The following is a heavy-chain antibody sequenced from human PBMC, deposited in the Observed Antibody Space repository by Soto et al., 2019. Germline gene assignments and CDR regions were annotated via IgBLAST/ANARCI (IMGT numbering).Heavy chain of an antibody. Sequence: QVQLVESGGGLVKPGGSLRLSCAASGFTFSDYYMNWIRQAPGKGLEWVSYISSSGTTIYYADSVKGRFTISRDNAKNSLFLQMNCPRAEDTALSYCARGHSIFYGMDVWGQGTTVTVSS. CDR3: ARGHSIFYGMDV. J-gene: IGHJ6*02. D-gene: IGHD2-21*01. CDR1: GFTFSDYY. V-gene: IGHV3-11*01. CDR2: ISSSGTTI.